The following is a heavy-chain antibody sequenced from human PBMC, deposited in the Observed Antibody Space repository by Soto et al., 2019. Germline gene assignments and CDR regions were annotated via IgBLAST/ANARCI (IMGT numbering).Heavy chain of an antibody. CDR2: VLQTGSST. D-gene: IGHD4-17*01. J-gene: IGHJ4*02. CDR3: AKDFTPDGYWDFDY. Sequence: LRLSCAASGFTFSTYTMSWVRQPPGKGLEWVSAVLQTGSSTFYADSVKGRFTISRDNSKNTLYLQMNNLRAEDTAVYYCAKDFTPDGYWDFDYWGQGTLVTVSS. V-gene: IGHV3-23*01. CDR1: GFTFSTYT.